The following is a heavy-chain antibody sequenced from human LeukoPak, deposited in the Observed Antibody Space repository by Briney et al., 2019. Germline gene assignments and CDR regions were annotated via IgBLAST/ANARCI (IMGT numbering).Heavy chain of an antibody. CDR3: ARHQAHLWRAYYFDY. CDR1: GGSISSYY. D-gene: IGHD3-10*01. J-gene: IGHJ4*02. Sequence: SETLSLTCAVSGGSISSYYWSWIRQPPGKGLEWIGYIYYSGSTNYNPSLKSRVTISVDTSKNQFSLKLSSVTAADTAVYYCARHQAHLWRAYYFDYWGQGTLVTVSS. V-gene: IGHV4-59*01. CDR2: IYYSGST.